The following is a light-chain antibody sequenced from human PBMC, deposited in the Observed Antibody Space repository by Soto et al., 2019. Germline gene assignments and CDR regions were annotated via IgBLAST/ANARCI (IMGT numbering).Light chain of an antibody. CDR3: SSFRRSNTPHVL. V-gene: IGLV2-14*01. Sequence: QSALTQPASVSGSPGQSITISCTGTDSDVGGYNFVSWYQQHPGKAPKLMIYGVTNRPSGVSNRFSGSKSGNTASLTISGLQAEDDANHYCSSFRRSNTPHVLFGGGTKLTVL. CDR1: DSDVGGYNF. J-gene: IGLJ2*01. CDR2: GVT.